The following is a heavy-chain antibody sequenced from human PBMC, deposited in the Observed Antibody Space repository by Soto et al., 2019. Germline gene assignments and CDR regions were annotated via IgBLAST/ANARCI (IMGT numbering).Heavy chain of an antibody. Sequence: GASVKVSCKASGYTFTSYAMHWVRQAPGQRLEWMGWINAGNGNTKYSQKFQGRVTITRDTSASTAYMELSSLRSEDTAVYYCARAPPDSSGWWYNWFDPWGQGTLVTVSS. CDR2: INAGNGNT. D-gene: IGHD6-19*01. V-gene: IGHV1-3*01. CDR1: GYTFTSYA. J-gene: IGHJ5*02. CDR3: ARAPPDSSGWWYNWFDP.